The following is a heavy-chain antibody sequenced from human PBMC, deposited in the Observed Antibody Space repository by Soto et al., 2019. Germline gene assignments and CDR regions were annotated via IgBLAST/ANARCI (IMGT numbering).Heavy chain of an antibody. CDR1: GFTFSSYG. J-gene: IGHJ6*01. V-gene: IGHV3-30*18. CDR2: ISYDGSNK. CDR3: AKVAPDIGDYYYGMDV. Sequence: QVQLVESGGGVVQPGRSLRLSCAASGFTFSSYGMHWVRQAPGKGLEWVAVISYDGSNKYYADSVKGRFTISRDNSKNTLYLQMNSLRAEDTAVYYCAKVAPDIGDYYYGMDVW.